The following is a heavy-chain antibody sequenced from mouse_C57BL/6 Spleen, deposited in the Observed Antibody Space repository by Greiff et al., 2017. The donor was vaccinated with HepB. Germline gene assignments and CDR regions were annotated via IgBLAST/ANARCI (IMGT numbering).Heavy chain of an antibody. CDR1: GFTFSDYY. D-gene: IGHD2-1*01. CDR2: INYDGSST. CDR3: ARDHGNGPFYAMDY. J-gene: IGHJ4*01. V-gene: IGHV5-16*01. Sequence: EVKVVESEGGLVQPGSSMKLSCTASGFTFSDYYMAWVRQVPEKGLEWVANINYDGSSTYYLDSLKSRFIISRDNAKNILYLQMSSLKSEDTATYYCARDHGNGPFYAMDYWGQGTSVTVSS.